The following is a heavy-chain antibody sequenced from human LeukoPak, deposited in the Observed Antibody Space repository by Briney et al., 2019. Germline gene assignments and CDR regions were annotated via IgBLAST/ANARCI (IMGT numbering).Heavy chain of an antibody. CDR3: ARGGSGWCIDN. Sequence: ASVKVSCKASGYTLTSYGISWVRQAPGQGLERMGWISAHNGDTNYAQKLQGRVTMTTDTSTSTAYMELKSLRSDDTAVYYCARGGSGWCIDNWGQGTLVTVSS. V-gene: IGHV1-18*01. CDR2: ISAHNGDT. D-gene: IGHD6-19*01. J-gene: IGHJ4*02. CDR1: GYTLTSYG.